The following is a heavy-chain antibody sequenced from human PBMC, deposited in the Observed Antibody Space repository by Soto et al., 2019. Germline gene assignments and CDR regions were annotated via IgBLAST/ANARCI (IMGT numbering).Heavy chain of an antibody. J-gene: IGHJ5*02. V-gene: IGHV5-51*01. CDR3: ARIHYYDSRGAGNWFVP. CDR1: GYSFTSYW. D-gene: IGHD3-22*01. CDR2: IYPGDSDT. Sequence: EVQLVQSGAEVKKPGESLKISCKGSGYSFTSYWIGWVRQMPGKGLEWMGIIYPGDSDTRYSPSFQGQVTISADKSISTAYLQWSSLKASDTAMYYCARIHYYDSRGAGNWFVPWGQGTLVTVSS.